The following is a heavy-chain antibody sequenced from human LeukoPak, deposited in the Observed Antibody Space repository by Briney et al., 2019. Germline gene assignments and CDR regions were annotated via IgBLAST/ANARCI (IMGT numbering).Heavy chain of an antibody. CDR3: AVVAPAAVYYYYYMDV. CDR1: GGTFSSYA. CDR2: IIPIFGTA. J-gene: IGHJ6*03. D-gene: IGHD2-2*01. V-gene: IGHV1-69*13. Sequence: SVKVSCKASGGTFSSYAISWVRQAPGQGLEWMGGIIPIFGTANYAQKFQGRVTITADESTSTAYMELSSLRSEDTAVYYCAVVAPAAVYYYYYMDVWGKGTTVTVSS.